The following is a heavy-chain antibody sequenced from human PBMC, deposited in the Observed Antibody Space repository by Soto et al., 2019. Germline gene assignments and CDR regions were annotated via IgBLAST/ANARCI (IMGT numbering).Heavy chain of an antibody. CDR2: ISYDGSNK. J-gene: IGHJ4*02. Sequence: PHRLPWSASGFNFRSHGMHWVRQAPGKGLEWVAVISYDGSNKYYADSVKGRFTISRDNSKNTLYLQMNSLRADDTAVYYCGNRQFKLDYWRQGTLVTVSS. V-gene: IGHV3-30*18. CDR1: GFNFRSHG. CDR3: GNRQFKLDY.